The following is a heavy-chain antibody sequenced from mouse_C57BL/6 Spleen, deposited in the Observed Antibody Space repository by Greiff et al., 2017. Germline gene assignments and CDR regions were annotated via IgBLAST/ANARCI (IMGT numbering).Heavy chain of an antibody. CDR1: GFTFTDYY. CDR2: IRNKANGYTT. CDR3: ARYKGGNYDYFDC. J-gene: IGHJ2*01. D-gene: IGHD2-1*01. V-gene: IGHV7-3*01. Sequence: DVKLVESGGGLVQPGGSLSLSCAASGFTFTDYYMSWVRQPPGKALEWLGFIRNKANGYTTEYSASVKGRFTISRDNSQSILYLQMNALRAEDSAAYYCARYKGGNYDYFDCWGQGTTLTVSS.